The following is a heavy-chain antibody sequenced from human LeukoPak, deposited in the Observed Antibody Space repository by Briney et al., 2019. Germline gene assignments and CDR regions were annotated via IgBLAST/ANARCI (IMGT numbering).Heavy chain of an antibody. CDR2: IISSSSYI. Sequence: GGSLRLSCAASGFTFSTYSMNWVRQAPGKGLEWVSSIISSSSYIYYADSVKGRFTISGDNAKNSLYLQMNSLRAEDTAVYYCARDPQYCSGGSCYSFDYWGQGTLVTVSS. CDR3: ARDPQYCSGGSCYSFDY. CDR1: GFTFSTYS. J-gene: IGHJ4*02. V-gene: IGHV3-21*01. D-gene: IGHD2-15*01.